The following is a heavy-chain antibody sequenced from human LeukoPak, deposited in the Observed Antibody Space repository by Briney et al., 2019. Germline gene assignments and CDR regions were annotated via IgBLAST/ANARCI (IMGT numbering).Heavy chain of an antibody. CDR2: ISGSGGST. Sequence: GGSLRLSYAASGFTFSSYAMSWVRQAPGKGLEWVSAISGSGGSTYYADSVKGRFTISRDNSKNTLYLQMNSLRAEDTAVYYCASGDGLFYYFDYWGQGTLVTVSS. J-gene: IGHJ4*02. D-gene: IGHD2-21*02. CDR3: ASGDGLFYYFDY. CDR1: GFTFSSYA. V-gene: IGHV3-23*01.